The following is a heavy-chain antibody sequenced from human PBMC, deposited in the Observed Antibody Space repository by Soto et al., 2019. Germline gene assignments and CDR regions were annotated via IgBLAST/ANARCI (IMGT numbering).Heavy chain of an antibody. V-gene: IGHV3-48*01. D-gene: IGHD1-1*01. J-gene: IGHJ4*02. Sequence: PGGSLRLWCASSGCTCXGYSMNLVRKAPGKGLEWISYINGDSSTIKFADSVKGRFTISRDNAENSLFLQMNRLRAEDTVLYYCARLLSAAGTKPLAFWGQGTLVTVSS. CDR3: ARLLSAAGTKPLAF. CDR2: INGDSSTI. CDR1: GCTCXGYS.